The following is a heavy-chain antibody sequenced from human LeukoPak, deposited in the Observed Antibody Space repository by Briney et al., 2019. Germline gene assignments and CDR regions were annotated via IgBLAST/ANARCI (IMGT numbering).Heavy chain of an antibody. CDR3: AKSGVVDPSDY. CDR1: GFTFSSYS. J-gene: IGHJ4*02. D-gene: IGHD2-21*01. V-gene: IGHV3-23*01. CDR2: ISGSGGST. Sequence: GGSLRLSCAASGFTFSSYSMNWVRQAPGKGLEWVSAISGSGGSTYYADSVKGRFTISRDNSKNTLYLQMNSLRAEDTAVYYCAKSGVVDPSDYWGQGTLVTVSS.